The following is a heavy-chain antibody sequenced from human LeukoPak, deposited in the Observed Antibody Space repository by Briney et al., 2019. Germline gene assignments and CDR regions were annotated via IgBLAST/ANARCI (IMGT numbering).Heavy chain of an antibody. J-gene: IGHJ5*02. Sequence: SETLSLTCTVSGGSISSYYRSWIRQPPGKGLEWIGYIYYSGSTNYNPSLKSRVTISVDTSKNQFSLKLSSVTAADTAVYYCARTPNYGDYRQWFDPWGQGTLVTVSS. V-gene: IGHV4-59*01. CDR3: ARTPNYGDYRQWFDP. CDR1: GGSISSYY. D-gene: IGHD4-17*01. CDR2: IYYSGST.